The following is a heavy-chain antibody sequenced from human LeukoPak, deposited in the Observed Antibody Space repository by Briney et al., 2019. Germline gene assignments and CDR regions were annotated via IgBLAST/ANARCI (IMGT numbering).Heavy chain of an antibody. CDR1: GFTFSSYA. Sequence: AGGSLRLSCAASGFTFSSYAMHWFRQAPGKGLEYVSAISSDGGSTYYADSVKGRFTISRDNSKNTLYLQMGSLRAEDMAVYYCARGLRAYYYYGMDVWGQGTTVTVSS. D-gene: IGHD3-3*01. CDR2: ISSDGGST. V-gene: IGHV3-64*02. CDR3: ARGLRAYYYYGMDV. J-gene: IGHJ6*02.